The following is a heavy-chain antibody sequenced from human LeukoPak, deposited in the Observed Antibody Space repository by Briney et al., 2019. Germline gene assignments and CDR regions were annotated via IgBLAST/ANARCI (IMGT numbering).Heavy chain of an antibody. Sequence: GGSLRLSCATSGFTFSSYWMGWVRQAPGKGLEWVANINQDGSEEYYVDSVRGRFTISRGNAKDSLYLQMNSLRAEDTAVYYCARTYPGIAKAGTFDYWGQGTLVTVSS. CDR1: GFTFSSYW. D-gene: IGHD6-19*01. J-gene: IGHJ4*02. V-gene: IGHV3-7*01. CDR3: ARTYPGIAKAGTFDY. CDR2: INQDGSEE.